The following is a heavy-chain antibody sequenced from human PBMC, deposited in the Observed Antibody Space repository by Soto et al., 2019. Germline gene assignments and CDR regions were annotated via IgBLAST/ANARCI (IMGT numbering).Heavy chain of an antibody. D-gene: IGHD6-19*01. J-gene: IGHJ4*01. CDR1: GGSISSGDYY. CDR2: IYYSGST. CDR3: AIIPGRGWYYY. Sequence: SETLSLTCTVSGGSISSGDYYWSWIRQHPGKGLEWIGYIYYSGSTYYNPSLKSRVTISVDTSKNQFSLKLSSVTAADTAVYYCAIIPGRGWYYYRCHTTLFSVSS. V-gene: IGHV4-31*03.